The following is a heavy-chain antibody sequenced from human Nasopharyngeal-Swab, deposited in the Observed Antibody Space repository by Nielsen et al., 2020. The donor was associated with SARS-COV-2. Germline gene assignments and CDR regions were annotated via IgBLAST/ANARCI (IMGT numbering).Heavy chain of an antibody. D-gene: IGHD1-20*01. CDR1: GCSISSYGYY. Sequence: SETLSLTCTVSGCSISSYGYYWSWIRQHPGKDLEWIGYIYHSGTTYYNPSLKSRVTLSVDTSKNQFSLNLSSVTAADTAVYYCAREGRYNWNYNLWVGELDYWGQGTLVTVSS. J-gene: IGHJ4*02. V-gene: IGHV4-31*03. CDR3: AREGRYNWNYNLWVGELDY. CDR2: IYHSGTT.